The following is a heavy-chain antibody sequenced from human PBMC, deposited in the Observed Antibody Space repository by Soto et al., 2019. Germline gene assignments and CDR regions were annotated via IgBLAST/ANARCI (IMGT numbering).Heavy chain of an antibody. Sequence: SLRLSCAASVFTFSSYAMSGVRQAPGKGLEWVSAISGSGGSTYYADSVKGRFTISRDNSKNTLYLQMNSLRAEDTAVYYCAKAVLKFHQPFDYWGQGTLVTVSS. V-gene: IGHV3-23*01. J-gene: IGHJ4*02. CDR3: AKAVLKFHQPFDY. CDR1: VFTFSSYA. CDR2: ISGSGGST.